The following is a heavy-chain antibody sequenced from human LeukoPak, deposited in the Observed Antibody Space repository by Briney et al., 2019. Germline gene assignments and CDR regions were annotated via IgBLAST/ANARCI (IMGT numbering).Heavy chain of an antibody. CDR3: ARGVRFDY. D-gene: IGHD1-1*01. V-gene: IGHV4-34*01. J-gene: IGHJ4*02. Sequence: SETLSLTCAVYGGSFSGYYWSWIRQPPGKGLEWIGEINHSGSTNYNPSLKSRVTISVDTSKNQFALKLSSVTAADAAVYYCARGVRFDYWGQGTLVTVSS. CDR1: GGSFSGYY. CDR2: INHSGST.